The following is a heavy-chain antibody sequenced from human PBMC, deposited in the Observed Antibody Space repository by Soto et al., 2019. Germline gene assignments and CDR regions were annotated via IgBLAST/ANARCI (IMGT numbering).Heavy chain of an antibody. J-gene: IGHJ6*02. V-gene: IGHV1-69*13. Sequence: GASVKVSCKASGGTFSSYATSWVRQAPGQGLEWMGGIIPIFGTANYAQKFQGRVTITADESTSTAYMELSSLRSEDTAVYYCARGEEVRYFDWDSRDYYYYGMDVWGQGTTVTVSS. D-gene: IGHD3-9*01. CDR1: GGTFSSYA. CDR2: IIPIFGTA. CDR3: ARGEEVRYFDWDSRDYYYYGMDV.